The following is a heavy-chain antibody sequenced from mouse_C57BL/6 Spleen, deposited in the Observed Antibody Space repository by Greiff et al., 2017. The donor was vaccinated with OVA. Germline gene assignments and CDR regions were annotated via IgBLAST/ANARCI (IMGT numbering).Heavy chain of an antibody. CDR1: GYTFTSYW. CDR3: ARGDSSVADY. J-gene: IGHJ2*01. CDR2: IDPSDSYT. V-gene: IGHV1-50*01. D-gene: IGHD3-2*02. Sequence: QVQLKQPGAELVKPGASVKLSCKASGYTFTSYWMQWVKQRPGQGLEWIGEIDPSDSYTNYNQKFKGKATLTVDTSSSTAYMQLSSLTSEDSAVYYCARGDSSVADYWGQGTTLTVSS.